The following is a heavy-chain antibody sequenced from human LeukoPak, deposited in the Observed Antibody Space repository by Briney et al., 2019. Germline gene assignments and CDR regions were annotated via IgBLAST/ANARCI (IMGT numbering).Heavy chain of an antibody. CDR1: GYTFTGYY. CDR3: AIAWYSGSPTYYYYMDV. Sequence: ASVKVSCKASGYTFTGYYMHWVRQAPGQGLEWMGWINPNSGGTNYAQKFQGRVTMTRDTSISTAYMELSRLRSDDTAVYYCAIAWYSGSPTYYYYMDVWGKGTTVTVSS. D-gene: IGHD1-26*01. V-gene: IGHV1-2*02. CDR2: INPNSGGT. J-gene: IGHJ6*03.